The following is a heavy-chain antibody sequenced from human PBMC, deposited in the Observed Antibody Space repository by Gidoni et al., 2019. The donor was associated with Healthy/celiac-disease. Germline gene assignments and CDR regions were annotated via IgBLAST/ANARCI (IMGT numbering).Heavy chain of an antibody. J-gene: IGHJ6*02. CDR2: MNSDGSST. V-gene: IGHV3-74*01. CDR1: GFPFSSYW. CDR3: ARQTTIYYYGMDV. D-gene: IGHD4-17*01. Sequence: EVQLVESGGGLVQPGGSLRLSCSASGFPFSSYWMHWVRHAPGKGLVWVSRMNSDGSSTSYADSVKGRFTISRDNAKNTLYLQMNSLRAEDTAVYYCARQTTIYYYGMDVWGQGTTVTVSS.